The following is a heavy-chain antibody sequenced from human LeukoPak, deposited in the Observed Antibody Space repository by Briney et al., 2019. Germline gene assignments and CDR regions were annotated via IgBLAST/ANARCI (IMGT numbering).Heavy chain of an antibody. CDR1: GFTVSSNY. CDR2: IYSGGST. J-gene: IGHJ4*02. Sequence: GGSLRLSCAASGFTVSSNYMSWVRQAPGKGLEWVSVIYSGGSTYYADSVKGRFTISRDNSKNTLYLQMNSLRAEDTAVYYCARGTMIVVVPDYWGQGTLVNVSS. V-gene: IGHV3-66*01. CDR3: ARGTMIVVVPDY. D-gene: IGHD3-22*01.